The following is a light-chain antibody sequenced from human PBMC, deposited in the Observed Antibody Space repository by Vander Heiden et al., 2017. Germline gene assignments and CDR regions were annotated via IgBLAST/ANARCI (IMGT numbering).Light chain of an antibody. CDR2: TAS. CDR1: QTIGRF. Sequence: DLQMTQSPSSLSASVGDRVSITCRASQTIGRFLNWYQQKPGKAPKLLIYTASSLQSGVPSRFSGSRSGTEFTLTISSLQPEDFATYYCQQSYSTPPTFGQGTNLEIK. J-gene: IGKJ2*01. CDR3: QQSYSTPPT. V-gene: IGKV1-39*01.